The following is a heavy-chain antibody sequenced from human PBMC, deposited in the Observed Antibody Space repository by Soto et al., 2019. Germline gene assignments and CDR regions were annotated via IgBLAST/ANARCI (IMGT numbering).Heavy chain of an antibody. CDR2: ILFDGNKK. V-gene: IGHV3-30*18. CDR1: GFIFSDYA. D-gene: IGHD1-26*01. Sequence: QVQLVESGGGVVRPGRSLRLSCSASGFIFSDYAMHWVRQAPGKGMEWVAVILFDGNKKYYADSVKGRFTISRDNSKNTLYLQMNSLRAEDTAVYYCAKDGYQTISGSDLSSWGQGSLVTVSS. J-gene: IGHJ5*02. CDR3: AKDGYQTISGSDLSS.